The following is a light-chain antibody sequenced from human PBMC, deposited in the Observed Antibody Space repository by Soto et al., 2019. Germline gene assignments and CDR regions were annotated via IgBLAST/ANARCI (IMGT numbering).Light chain of an antibody. V-gene: IGKV3-15*01. CDR3: QQYNNWPL. Sequence: EIVMTQSPATLSVSPGERATLSCRASQSVSSNLAWYQQKPGQAPRLLIYGASTRATGIPARFSDSGSGTEFTLTISSLQSEDFAVYYCQQYNNWPLFGQGTKVEIK. J-gene: IGKJ1*01. CDR2: GAS. CDR1: QSVSSN.